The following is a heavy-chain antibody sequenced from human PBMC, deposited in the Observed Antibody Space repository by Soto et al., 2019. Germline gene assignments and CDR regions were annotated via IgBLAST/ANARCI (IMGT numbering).Heavy chain of an antibody. J-gene: IGHJ4*02. CDR3: ARVPRGSTVKDY. CDR1: GFTFSSYW. V-gene: IGHV3-7*03. CDR2: IQQDGNEK. Sequence: DVQLVESGGGLVQPGGSLRLSCAASGFTFSSYWMTWVRQAPGNGLEWVAYIQQDGNEKYYVDSVKGRFTISRDNAKNALYLQMNSLRAEDTAIYYGARVPRGSTVKDYWGQGTLVTVSS. D-gene: IGHD4-4*01.